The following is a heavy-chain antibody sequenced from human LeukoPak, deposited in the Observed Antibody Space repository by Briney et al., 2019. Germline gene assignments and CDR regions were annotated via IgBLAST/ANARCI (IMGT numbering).Heavy chain of an antibody. CDR2: IKPSGGST. CDR3: ARDGVVVPAANWLDP. Sequence: ASLKVSCAASGYTFTSYYMNWVRQAPGKGLEWMAIIKPSGGSTSYAQKFQGRVTMTRDTSTSTVYMELSSLRSEDTAVYYCARDGVVVPAANWLDPWGQGTLVTVSS. D-gene: IGHD2-2*01. V-gene: IGHV1-46*01. CDR1: GYTFTSYY. J-gene: IGHJ5*02.